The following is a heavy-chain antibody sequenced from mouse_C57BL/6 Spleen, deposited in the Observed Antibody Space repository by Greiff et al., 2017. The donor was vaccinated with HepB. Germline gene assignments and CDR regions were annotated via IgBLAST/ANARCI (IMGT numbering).Heavy chain of an antibody. Sequence: SCKASGYTFTSYWMHWVKQRPGQGLEWIGEIDPSDSYTNYNQKFKGKSTLTVDKSSSTAYMQLSSLTSEDSAVYYCARRAGRGYFDYWGQGTTLTVSS. CDR3: ARRAGRGYFDY. CDR2: IDPSDSYT. V-gene: IGHV1-69*01. CDR1: GYTFTSYW. D-gene: IGHD3-1*01. J-gene: IGHJ2*01.